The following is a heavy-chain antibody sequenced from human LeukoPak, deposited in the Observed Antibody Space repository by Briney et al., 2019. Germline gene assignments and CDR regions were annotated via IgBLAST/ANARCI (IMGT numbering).Heavy chain of an antibody. J-gene: IGHJ4*02. Sequence: GRSLRLSCAASGFTFDDYAMHWVRQAPGKGLEWVSLISGDGGSTYYADSVKGRFTISRDNSKNSLYLQMNSLRTEDTALYYCAKDSLSYYYDSSGSLDYWAREPWSPSPQ. V-gene: IGHV3-43*02. D-gene: IGHD3-22*01. CDR1: GFTFDDYA. CDR2: ISGDGGST. CDR3: AKDSLSYYYDSSGSLDY.